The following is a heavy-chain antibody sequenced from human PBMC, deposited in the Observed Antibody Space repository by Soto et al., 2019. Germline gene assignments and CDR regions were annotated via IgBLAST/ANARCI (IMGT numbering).Heavy chain of an antibody. V-gene: IGHV4-59*08. CDR1: GGSISSYY. CDR2: IYYSGST. Sequence: SETLSLTCTVSGGSISSYYWSWIRQPPGKGLEWIGYIYYSGSTNYNPSLKSRVTISVDTSKNQFSLKLSSVTAADTAVYYCARQDSYYDILTGYFNDDAFDIWGQGTMVTVSS. CDR3: ARQDSYYDILTGYFNDDAFDI. D-gene: IGHD3-9*01. J-gene: IGHJ3*02.